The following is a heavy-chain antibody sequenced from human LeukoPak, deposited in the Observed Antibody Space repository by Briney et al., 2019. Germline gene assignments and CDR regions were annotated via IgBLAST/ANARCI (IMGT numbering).Heavy chain of an antibody. CDR3: ARDYYDSSGYWGNYFDY. CDR2: ISAYNGNT. CDR1: GGTFSSYA. Sequence: ASVKVSCKASGGTFSSYAISWVRQAPGQGLEWMGWISAYNGNTNYAQKLQGRVTMTTDTSTSTAYMELRSLRSDDTAVYYCARDYYDSSGYWGNYFDYWGQGTLVTVSS. V-gene: IGHV1-18*01. J-gene: IGHJ4*02. D-gene: IGHD3-22*01.